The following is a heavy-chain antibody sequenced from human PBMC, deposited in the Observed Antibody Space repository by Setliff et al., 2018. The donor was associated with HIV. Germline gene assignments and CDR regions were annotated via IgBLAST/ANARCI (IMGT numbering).Heavy chain of an antibody. Sequence: LSLTCTVSGGSVSSYYWSWIRQPPGKGLEWIGYIYYSGSTNYNPSLKSRVTISVDTSKNQFSLKLSSVTAADTAVYYCAGAITFGGVIVHWGQGTLVTVSS. CDR2: IYYSGST. CDR3: AGAITFGGVIVH. D-gene: IGHD3-16*02. CDR1: GGSVSSYY. J-gene: IGHJ4*02. V-gene: IGHV4-59*02.